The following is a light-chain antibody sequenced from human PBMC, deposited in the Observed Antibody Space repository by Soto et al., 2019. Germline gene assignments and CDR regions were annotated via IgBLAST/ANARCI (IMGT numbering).Light chain of an antibody. CDR2: KAS. V-gene: IGKV1-5*03. Sequence: DIKMAQSTSAVSAGRGDRKNITCRASESISSWLAWYQQKPGKAPKLLIYKASTLKSGVPSRFSGSGSGTEFTLTISSLQPDDFATYYCQHYNSYSEAFGQGTKVDIK. CDR1: ESISSW. J-gene: IGKJ1*01. CDR3: QHYNSYSEA.